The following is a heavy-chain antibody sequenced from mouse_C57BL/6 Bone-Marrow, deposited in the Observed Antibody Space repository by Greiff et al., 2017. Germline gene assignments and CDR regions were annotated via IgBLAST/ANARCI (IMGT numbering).Heavy chain of an antibody. J-gene: IGHJ4*01. Sequence: QVQLKQSGPELVKPGASVKLSCKASGYNFTSYDINWVKQRPGQGLEWIGWIYPRDGSTKYNEKFKGKATLTVDTSSSTAYMELHSLTSEDSAVYFCARRIPLDGYYWAGAMDYWGQGTSVTVSS. V-gene: IGHV1-85*01. CDR1: GYNFTSYD. CDR3: ARRIPLDGYYWAGAMDY. D-gene: IGHD2-3*01. CDR2: IYPRDGST.